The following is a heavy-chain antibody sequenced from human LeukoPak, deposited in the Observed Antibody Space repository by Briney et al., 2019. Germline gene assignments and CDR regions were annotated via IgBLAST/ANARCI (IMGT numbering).Heavy chain of an antibody. J-gene: IGHJ4*02. CDR2: IDSSNIPI. D-gene: IGHD2-15*01. Sequence: GQSLRLSRAAAGLIFSTYNMKWVRQAPGKGLEWVSYIDSSNIPIYYADSVKGRFTISRDNAKHSLYLQMNSLRDEDTAVSYCARDRCSGGSCYFDYWGQGTLVTVSS. CDR1: GLIFSTYN. CDR3: ARDRCSGGSCYFDY. V-gene: IGHV3-48*02.